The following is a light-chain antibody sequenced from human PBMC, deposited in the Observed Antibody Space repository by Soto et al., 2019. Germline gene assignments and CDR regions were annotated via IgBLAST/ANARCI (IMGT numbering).Light chain of an antibody. CDR2: EIN. J-gene: IGLJ1*01. V-gene: IGLV2-8*01. Sequence: QSALTQPASVSGSPGQSITISCTGASSDVGGYNHVSWYQIHPGKAPKLMIYEINKRPSGVPDRFSGSKSGNTASLTVSGLQAEDEADYYCSSFAGSNNFPYVFGTGTKLTVL. CDR3: SSFAGSNNFPYV. CDR1: SSDVGGYNH.